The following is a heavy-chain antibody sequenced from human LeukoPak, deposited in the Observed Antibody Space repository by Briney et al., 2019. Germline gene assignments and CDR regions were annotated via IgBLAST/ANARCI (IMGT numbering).Heavy chain of an antibody. Sequence: PGGSLRLSCAASGFTFSNARMSWVRPVPGKGLDWVGRIKSKTNGGTTDHAAPVKGRFTISRDDSKSTLYLQMNSLKTEDTAVYYCTYYYDSSTYYHVDYWGQGTLVTVSS. CDR3: TYYYDSSTYYHVDY. V-gene: IGHV3-15*01. D-gene: IGHD3-22*01. CDR2: IKSKTNGGTT. CDR1: GFTFSNAR. J-gene: IGHJ4*02.